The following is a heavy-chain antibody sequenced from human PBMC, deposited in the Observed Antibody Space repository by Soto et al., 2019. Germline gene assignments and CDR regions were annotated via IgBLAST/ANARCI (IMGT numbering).Heavy chain of an antibody. D-gene: IGHD6-13*01. CDR2: FDPEDGET. Sequence: ASVKVSCKVSGYTLTELSMHWVRPAPGKGLEWMGGFDPEDGETIYAQKFQGRVTMTEDTSTDTAYMELSSLRSEDTAVYYCATNTWKGFQLVYYYYGMDVWGQGTTVTVSS. CDR1: GYTLTELS. V-gene: IGHV1-24*01. J-gene: IGHJ6*02. CDR3: ATNTWKGFQLVYYYYGMDV.